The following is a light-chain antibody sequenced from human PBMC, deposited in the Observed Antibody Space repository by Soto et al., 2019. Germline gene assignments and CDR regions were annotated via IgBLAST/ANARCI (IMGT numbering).Light chain of an antibody. J-gene: IGLJ2*01. Sequence: QSVLTQPPSVSGAPGQRVTISCTGSSSNIGAGYDVHWYQQLPGTAPKLLIYGNSNRPSGVPDRFSGSKSGTSASLAITGLQAEDEADYYCQSYDSSLSAPVVFGGGTTLTVL. V-gene: IGLV1-40*01. CDR3: QSYDSSLSAPVV. CDR1: SSNIGAGYD. CDR2: GNS.